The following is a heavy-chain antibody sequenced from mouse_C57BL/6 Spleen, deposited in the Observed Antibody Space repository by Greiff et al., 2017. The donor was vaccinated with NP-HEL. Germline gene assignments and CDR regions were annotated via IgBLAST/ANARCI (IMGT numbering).Heavy chain of an antibody. CDR1: GYTFTTYP. CDR3: ARRNDYDDYYYAMDY. V-gene: IGHV1-47*01. D-gene: IGHD2-4*01. Sequence: QVQLQQSGAELVKPGASVKMSCKASGYTFTTYPIEWMKQNHGKSLEWIGNFHPYNDDTKYNEKFKGKATLTVEKSSSTVYLELSLLTSDDSAVYYCARRNDYDDYYYAMDYWGQGTSVTVSS. J-gene: IGHJ4*01. CDR2: FHPYNDDT.